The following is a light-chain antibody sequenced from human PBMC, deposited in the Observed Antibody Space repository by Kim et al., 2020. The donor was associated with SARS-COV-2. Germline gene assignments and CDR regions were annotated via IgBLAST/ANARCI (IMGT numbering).Light chain of an antibody. CDR1: KLGDKY. J-gene: IGLJ3*02. Sequence: VTQGRTASITCSGDKLGDKYACWYQQKPGQSPVLVIYQDSNRPSGIPERFSGSNSGNTATLTISGTQAMDEADYYCQAWDSSTAVFGGGTQLTVL. CDR2: QDS. CDR3: QAWDSSTAV. V-gene: IGLV3-1*01.